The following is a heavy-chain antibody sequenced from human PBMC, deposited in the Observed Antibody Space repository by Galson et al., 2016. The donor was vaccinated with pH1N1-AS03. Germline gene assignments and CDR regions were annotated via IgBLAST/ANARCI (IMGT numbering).Heavy chain of an antibody. CDR1: GFTFGAFW. J-gene: IGHJ4*02. Sequence: SLRLSCAASGFTFGAFWMSWVRQAPGKGLEWVANIKEDGNDQHYVASVKGRFTISRDNAKKSLFLQMNSLTADDTAVYYCARTRGVLQSSGEMLSYFEYWGLGSLVIVSS. D-gene: IGHD3-10*01. CDR3: ARTRGVLQSSGEMLSYFEY. V-gene: IGHV3-7*01. CDR2: IKEDGNDQ.